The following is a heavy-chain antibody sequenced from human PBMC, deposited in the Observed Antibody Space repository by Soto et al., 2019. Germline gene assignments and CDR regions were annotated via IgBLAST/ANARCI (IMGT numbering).Heavy chain of an antibody. CDR2: IFSNDEK. V-gene: IGHV2-26*01. D-gene: IGHD6-19*01. CDR1: GFSLSNARMG. Sequence: QVTLKESGPVLVKPTETLTLTCTVSGFSLSNARMGVSWIRQPPGKALEWLAHIFSNDEKSYSTSLKLRLTISTANSKVQVVLTRPNMDPVDTATYYCARIGEYGIAVAGSGMDVWGQGTTVTVSS. J-gene: IGHJ6*02. CDR3: ARIGEYGIAVAGSGMDV.